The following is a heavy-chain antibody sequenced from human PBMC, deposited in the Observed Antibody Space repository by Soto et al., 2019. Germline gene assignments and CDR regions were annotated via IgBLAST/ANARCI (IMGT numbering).Heavy chain of an antibody. CDR1: GLALVNKE. CDR2: ISLSGSTI. V-gene: IGHV3-48*03. J-gene: IGHJ4*02. Sequence: EVQLVESGGAWYKPGGSLGPPGAASGLALVNKELNWFRQAPGKGRGWVSYISLSGSTIYYADSVKGRFTISRDDAKNSLYLQMDSLRADDTAVYYCARESFSASPNFFDYWGQGTLVTVSS. CDR3: ARESFSASPNFFDY. D-gene: IGHD3-3*02.